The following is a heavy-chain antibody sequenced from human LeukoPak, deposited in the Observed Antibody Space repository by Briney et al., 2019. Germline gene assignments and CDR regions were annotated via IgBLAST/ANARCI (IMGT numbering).Heavy chain of an antibody. CDR1: GYSFPNYW. CDR2: IYPGDSDT. J-gene: IGHJ3*02. V-gene: IGHV5-51*01. CDR3: ARSRAGKVPVWGSYRHHDAFDI. Sequence: GESLKISCKGSGYSFPNYWIGWVRQIPGKGLEWMGIIYPGDSDTTYKPSFQGQVTISADKSISTAYLQWSSLKASDTAMYYCARSRAGKVPVWGSYRHHDAFDIWGQGTRVTVSP. D-gene: IGHD3-16*02.